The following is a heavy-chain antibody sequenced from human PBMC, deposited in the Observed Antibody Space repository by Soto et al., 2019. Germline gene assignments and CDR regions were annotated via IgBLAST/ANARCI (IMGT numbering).Heavy chain of an antibody. CDR1: GFTFSSYA. Sequence: QVQLVKSGRGVVQPGRSLRLSCAASGFTFSSYAMHWVRQAPGKGLEWVAVISYDGSNKYYADSVKGRFTISRDNSKNTLYLQMNSLRAEDTAVYYCARSYNYCSSTSCYDYYYYGMDVWGQGTTVTVSS. J-gene: IGHJ6*02. CDR2: ISYDGSNK. D-gene: IGHD2-2*01. CDR3: ARSYNYCSSTSCYDYYYYGMDV. V-gene: IGHV3-30-3*01.